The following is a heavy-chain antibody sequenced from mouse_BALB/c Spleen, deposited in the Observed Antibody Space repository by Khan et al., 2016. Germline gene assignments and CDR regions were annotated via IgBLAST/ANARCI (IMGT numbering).Heavy chain of an antibody. J-gene: IGHJ2*01. D-gene: IGHD2-1*01. CDR1: GYTFSDYE. CDR3: TRKGVFYGNYDCDS. CDR2: IDPETGGT. V-gene: IGHV1-15*01. Sequence: QVQLQQPGAELVRPGASVTLSCKASGYTFSDYEMHWVKQTPVHGLQWIGSIDPETGGTAYNQKFKGQATLTAGRSSSTSYMELRSLTSEDSAVYYCTRKGVFYGNYDCDSWGQDTTLTVSS.